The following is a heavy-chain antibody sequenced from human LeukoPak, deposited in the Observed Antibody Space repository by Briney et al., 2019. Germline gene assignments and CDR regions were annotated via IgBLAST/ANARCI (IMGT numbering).Heavy chain of an antibody. V-gene: IGHV3-30*02. J-gene: IGHJ4*02. Sequence: GGSLRLSCAVSGFTFSSYGMHWVRQAPGKGLEWVAFIRYDGSNKYYADSVKGRFTISRDNSKNTLYLQMNSLRAEDTAVYYCAKDRTGYYGSGSYYAWEYYFDYWGQGTLVTVSS. D-gene: IGHD3-10*01. CDR3: AKDRTGYYGSGSYYAWEYYFDY. CDR1: GFTFSSYG. CDR2: IRYDGSNK.